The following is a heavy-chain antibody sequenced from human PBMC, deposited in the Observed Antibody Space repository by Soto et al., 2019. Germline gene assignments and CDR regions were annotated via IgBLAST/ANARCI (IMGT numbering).Heavy chain of an antibody. CDR3: ARAMGRGGYSYYYYCMDV. D-gene: IGHD5-18*01. CDR2: ISAYNGNT. CDR1: GYTFTSYV. J-gene: IGHJ6*02. V-gene: IGHV1-18*01. Sequence: QVQLVQSGAEVKKPGASVKVSCKASGYTFTSYVISWVRQAPGQGLEWMGWISAYNGNTNYAQKLQGRVTMTTDTSTSTAYMELRSLRSDDTAVYYCARAMGRGGYSYYYYCMDVWGQGTTVTVSS.